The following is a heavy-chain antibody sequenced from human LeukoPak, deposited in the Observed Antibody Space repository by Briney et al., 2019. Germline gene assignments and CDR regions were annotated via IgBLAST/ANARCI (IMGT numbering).Heavy chain of an antibody. V-gene: IGHV4-39*07. CDR1: GGSISSSSYY. CDR2: IYYSGST. CDR3: ARSLVGYCSGGSCYENVY. J-gene: IGHJ4*02. D-gene: IGHD2-15*01. Sequence: SETLSLTCTVSGGSISSSSYYWGWIRQPPGKGLEWIGSIYYSGSTYYNPSLKSRVTISVDTSKNQFSLKLSSVTAADTAVYYCARSLVGYCSGGSCYENVYWGQGTLVTVSS.